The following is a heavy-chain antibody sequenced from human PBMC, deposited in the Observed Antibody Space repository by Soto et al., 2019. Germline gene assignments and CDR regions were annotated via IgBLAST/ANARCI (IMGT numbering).Heavy chain of an antibody. CDR2: TYYRSKWYS. V-gene: IGHV6-1*01. D-gene: IGHD1-26*01. CDR3: ARAAYSGSYQVYFDY. CDR1: GDSVSSNSAT. J-gene: IGHJ4*02. Sequence: PSQTLSLTCAISGDSVSSNSATWNWIRQSPSRGLEWLGRTYYRSKWYSDYAVSVKSRITINPDTSKNQFSLQLNSVTPEDTAVYYCARAAYSGSYQVYFDYWGQATLVTVPQ.